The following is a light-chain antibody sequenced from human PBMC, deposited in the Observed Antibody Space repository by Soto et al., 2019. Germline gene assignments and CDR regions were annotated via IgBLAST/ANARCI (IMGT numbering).Light chain of an antibody. CDR1: QTVYNY. CDR3: QQSYSGPIT. CDR2: DTS. J-gene: IGKJ5*01. V-gene: IGKV1-39*01. Sequence: DFQMTQSPSSLSASVGDRVTISCRASQTVYNYLSWYQQKPGKAPKLLISDTSRLQAGVPLRFSGGESVSDFTLTIGGLQPEDFATYYCQQSYSGPITFGQGTRLDIK.